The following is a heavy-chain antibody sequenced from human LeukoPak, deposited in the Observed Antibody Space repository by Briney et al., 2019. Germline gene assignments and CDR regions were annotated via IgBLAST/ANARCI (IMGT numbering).Heavy chain of an antibody. CDR1: GYSISSGYY. D-gene: IGHD5-12*01. Sequence: TASETLSLTCAVSGYSISSGYYWGWIRQPPGKGLEWIGSIYHSGNTYYNPSLKSRVTISVDTSKNQFSLKLSSVTAADTAVYYCARLGYSGYAYYMDVWGKGTTVTVSS. CDR2: IYHSGNT. J-gene: IGHJ6*03. V-gene: IGHV4-38-2*01. CDR3: ARLGYSGYAYYMDV.